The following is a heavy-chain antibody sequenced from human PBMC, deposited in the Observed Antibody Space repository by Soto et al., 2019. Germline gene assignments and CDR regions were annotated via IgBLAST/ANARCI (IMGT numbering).Heavy chain of an antibody. Sequence: GASVKVSCKASGYTFTSYGISWVRQAPGQGLEWMGWISAYNGNTNYAQKLQGRVTMTTDTSTSTAYMELRSLRSDDTAVYYCARVTEYHDFWSGRDWYFDLWGRGTXVTVSS. V-gene: IGHV1-18*01. J-gene: IGHJ2*01. D-gene: IGHD3-3*01. CDR1: GYTFTSYG. CDR3: ARVTEYHDFWSGRDWYFDL. CDR2: ISAYNGNT.